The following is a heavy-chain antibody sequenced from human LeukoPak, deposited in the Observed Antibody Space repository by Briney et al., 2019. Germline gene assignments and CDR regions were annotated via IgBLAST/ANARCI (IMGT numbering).Heavy chain of an antibody. J-gene: IGHJ4*02. CDR2: INPNSGGT. Sequence: ASVKVSCKASGYTFTGYYMHWVRQAPGQGLEWMGWINPNSGGTNYAQKFQGRVTMTRDTSISTAYMELSRLRSDDTAVYYCASRYYGSGSYYNAPVYWGQGTLVTVSS. CDR3: ASRYYGSGSYYNAPVY. V-gene: IGHV1-2*02. D-gene: IGHD3-10*01. CDR1: GYTFTGYY.